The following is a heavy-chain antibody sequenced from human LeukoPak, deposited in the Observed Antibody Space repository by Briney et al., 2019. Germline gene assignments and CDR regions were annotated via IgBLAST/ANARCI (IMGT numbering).Heavy chain of an antibody. Sequence: PGGSLRLSCAASGFTFSNYVMGWVRQDPGKGLQWVSIINGSGSFTSYADSVKGRLTISRDNSKNTLYLQMNSLRAEDTAVYYCAKTLGYCSSTSCYSDYYGMDVWGQGTTVTVSS. D-gene: IGHD2-2*02. CDR1: GFTFSNYV. V-gene: IGHV3-23*05. J-gene: IGHJ6*02. CDR2: INGSGSFT. CDR3: AKTLGYCSSTSCYSDYYGMDV.